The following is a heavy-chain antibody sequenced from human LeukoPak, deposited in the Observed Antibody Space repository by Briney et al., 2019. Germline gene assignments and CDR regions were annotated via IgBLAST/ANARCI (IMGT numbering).Heavy chain of an antibody. CDR2: IYHSGST. J-gene: IGHJ4*02. V-gene: IGHV4-59*01. D-gene: IGHD6-13*01. CDR1: GDSISSYY. Sequence: SETLSLTCTVSGDSISSYYWSWIRQPPGKGLEWIGYIYHSGSTNYNPSLKSRVTISADTSKDQFSLKLASVTAADTAVYYCATGYSSTWYYSDYWGQGTLVTVSS. CDR3: ATGYSSTWYYSDY.